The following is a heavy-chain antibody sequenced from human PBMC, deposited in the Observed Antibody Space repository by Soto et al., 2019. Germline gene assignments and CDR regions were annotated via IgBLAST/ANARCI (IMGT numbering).Heavy chain of an antibody. CDR3: AREYRYSGSPY. CDR1: GFTFSSYS. CDR2: ISSSSSTI. J-gene: IGHJ4*02. Sequence: PGGSLRLSCAASGFTFSSYSMNWVRQAPGKGLEWVSYISSSSSTIYYADTVKGRFTISRDNSKNTLYLQMNSLRAEDTAVYYCAREYRYSGSPYWGQGTLVTVSS. V-gene: IGHV3-48*01. D-gene: IGHD1-26*01.